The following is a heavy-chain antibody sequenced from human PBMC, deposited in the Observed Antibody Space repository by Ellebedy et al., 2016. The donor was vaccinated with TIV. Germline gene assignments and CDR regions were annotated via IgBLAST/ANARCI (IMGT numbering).Heavy chain of an antibody. CDR3: ARDRVVVVPAAYYYYYYYGMDV. Sequence: GESLKISXAASGFTFSSYAMHWVRQAPGKGLEWVAVISYDGSNKYYADSVKGRFTISRDNAKNSLYLQMNSLRAEDTAVYYCARDRVVVVPAAYYYYYYYGMDVWGQGTTVTVSS. V-gene: IGHV3-30*04. D-gene: IGHD2-2*01. CDR1: GFTFSSYA. CDR2: ISYDGSNK. J-gene: IGHJ6*02.